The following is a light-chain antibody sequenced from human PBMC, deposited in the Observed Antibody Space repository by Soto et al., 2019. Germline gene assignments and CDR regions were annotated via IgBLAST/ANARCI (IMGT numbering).Light chain of an antibody. V-gene: IGLV2-8*01. CDR2: EVS. CDR3: SSYAGSNGEV. Sequence: QSALTQPPSASGSPGQSVTISCTGTSSDVGGYNYVSWYQQHPGKAPKLMIYEVSKRPSGVPDRFSGSKSGNTASLTVSGLQAEDEADYYCSSYAGSNGEVFRTGTKLTVL. J-gene: IGLJ1*01. CDR1: SSDVGGYNY.